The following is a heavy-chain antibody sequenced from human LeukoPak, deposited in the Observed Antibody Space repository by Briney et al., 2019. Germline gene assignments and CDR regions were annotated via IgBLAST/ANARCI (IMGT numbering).Heavy chain of an antibody. J-gene: IGHJ4*02. CDR2: INHSGYT. CDR1: GGSISTTNHY. D-gene: IGHD3-22*01. Sequence: SETLSLTCSVPGGSISTTNHYWTWIRQPPGKGLEWIGEINHSGYTNYNPSLKSRVTISVDTSKNQFSLKLSSVTAADTAVYYCARGPSEYYDSSGFYLYWGQGTLVTVSS. CDR3: ARGPSEYYDSSGFYLY. V-gene: IGHV4-39*07.